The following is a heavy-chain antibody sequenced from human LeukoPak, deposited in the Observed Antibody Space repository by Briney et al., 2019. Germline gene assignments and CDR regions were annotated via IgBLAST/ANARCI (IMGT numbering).Heavy chain of an antibody. Sequence: SETLSLTCAVYGGSFSGYYWSWIRQPPGKGLEWIGEINHSGSTNYNPSLKSRVTMSVDTSKNQFSLKLSSVTAADTAVYYCARDWGAAIRAFDIWGQGTMVTVSS. CDR3: ARDWGAAIRAFDI. CDR2: INHSGST. J-gene: IGHJ3*02. CDR1: GGSFSGYY. D-gene: IGHD2-2*01. V-gene: IGHV4-34*01.